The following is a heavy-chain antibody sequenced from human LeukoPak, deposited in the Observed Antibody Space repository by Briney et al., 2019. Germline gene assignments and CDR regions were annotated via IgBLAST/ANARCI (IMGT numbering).Heavy chain of an antibody. Sequence: ASVKVSCKASGYTFTSYDINWVRQATGQGLEWMGWMNPNSGNTGYAQKFQGRVTITRDMSTSTAYMELSSLISEDTAVYYCATASCGGDCSYNWFDPWGQGTLVTVSS. CDR1: GYTFTSYD. J-gene: IGHJ5*02. D-gene: IGHD2-21*02. CDR3: ATASCGGDCSYNWFDP. V-gene: IGHV1-8*03. CDR2: MNPNSGNT.